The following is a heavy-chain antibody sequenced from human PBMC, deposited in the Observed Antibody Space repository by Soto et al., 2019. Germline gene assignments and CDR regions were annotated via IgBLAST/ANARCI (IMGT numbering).Heavy chain of an antibody. V-gene: IGHV3-33*01. Sequence: QVHLVASGGGVVQPGRSLRLSCVASGFTFSTYGMHWVRQAPGKGLEWVSVIWYDGSKTYYADSVKGRFTVSKDNPKNTLSLQMNSLRAEDTAIYYCARDIWFEKSKCLDYWGQGTLVTVSS. D-gene: IGHD3-10*01. CDR2: IWYDGSKT. CDR3: ARDIWFEKSKCLDY. J-gene: IGHJ4*02. CDR1: GFTFSTYG.